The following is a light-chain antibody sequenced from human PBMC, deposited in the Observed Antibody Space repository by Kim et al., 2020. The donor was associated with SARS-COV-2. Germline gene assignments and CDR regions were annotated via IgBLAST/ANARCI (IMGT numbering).Light chain of an antibody. J-gene: IGKJ5*01. CDR3: QQYNTYPIT. CDR2: HAS. Sequence: ACVGDGVAISCGGGESRSCWLAWYQQKPGKAPNLLIYHASSLESGVPSSFSGSGSGTEFTLTISSLQPDDFATYYCQQYNTYPITFGQGTRLEIK. V-gene: IGKV1-5*01. CDR1: ESRSCW.